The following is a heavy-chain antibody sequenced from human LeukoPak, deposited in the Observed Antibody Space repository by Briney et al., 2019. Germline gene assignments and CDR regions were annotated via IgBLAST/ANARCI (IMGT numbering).Heavy chain of an antibody. Sequence: ASVKVSCKASGGTFSSYAISWVRQAPGQGLEWMGGIIPIFGTANYAQKFQGRVTITTDESTSTAYMELSSLRSEDTAVYYCASRTVTIFGVVTPDAFDIWGQGTMVTVSS. CDR2: IIPIFGTA. V-gene: IGHV1-69*05. CDR3: ASRTVTIFGVVTPDAFDI. D-gene: IGHD3-3*01. CDR1: GGTFSSYA. J-gene: IGHJ3*02.